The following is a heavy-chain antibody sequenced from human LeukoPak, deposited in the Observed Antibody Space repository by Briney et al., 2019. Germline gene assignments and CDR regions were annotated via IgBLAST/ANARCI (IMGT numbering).Heavy chain of an antibody. Sequence: GSLRLSCAASGFIVSSKYMSWIRQPPGKGLEWIGYIYYSGSTNYNPSLKSRVTISVDTSKNQFSLKLSSVTAADTAVYYCARTLRGRLLSVYYFDYWGQGTLVTVSS. V-gene: IGHV4-59*02. CDR3: ARTLRGRLLSVYYFDY. CDR1: GFIVSSKY. CDR2: IYYSGST. J-gene: IGHJ4*02. D-gene: IGHD2-2*01.